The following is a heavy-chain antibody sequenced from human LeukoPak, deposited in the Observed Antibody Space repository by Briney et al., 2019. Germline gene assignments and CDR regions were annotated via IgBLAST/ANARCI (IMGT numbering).Heavy chain of an antibody. Sequence: GASVKVSCKASGGTFSSYAISWVRQAPGQGREWMGGIIPIFGTANYAQKFQGRVTITTDESTSTAYMELSSLRSEDTAVYYCAREAVAGTYYYYMDVWGKGTTVTVSS. CDR1: GGTFSSYA. D-gene: IGHD6-19*01. CDR2: IIPIFGTA. V-gene: IGHV1-69*05. CDR3: AREAVAGTYYYYMDV. J-gene: IGHJ6*03.